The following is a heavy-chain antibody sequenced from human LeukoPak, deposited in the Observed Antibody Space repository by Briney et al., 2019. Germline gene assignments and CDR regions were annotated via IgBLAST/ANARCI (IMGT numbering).Heavy chain of an antibody. CDR1: GGSFSGYY. D-gene: IGHD3-22*01. J-gene: IGHJ4*02. CDR3: ARSLYYYDSSGYYYYFDY. Sequence: PSETLSLTCAVYGGSFSGYYWSWIRQPPGKGLEWIGSIYYSGSTYYNPSLKSRVTISVDTSKNQFSLKLSSVTAADTAVYYCARSLYYYDSSGYYYYFDYWGQGTLVTVSS. CDR2: IYYSGST. V-gene: IGHV4-34*01.